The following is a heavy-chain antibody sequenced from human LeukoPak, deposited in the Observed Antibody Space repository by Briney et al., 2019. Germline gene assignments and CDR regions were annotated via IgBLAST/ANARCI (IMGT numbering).Heavy chain of an antibody. V-gene: IGHV1-8*03. CDR2: MNPNSGNT. D-gene: IGHD5-18*01. CDR1: GYTFTSYG. J-gene: IGHJ4*02. CDR3: AKVRSGYMYGAFDY. Sequence: ASVKVSCKASGYTFTSYGISWVRQAPGQGLEWMGWMNPNSGNTGYAQKFQGRVTITRNTSISTAYMELSSLRSEDTAVYYCAKVRSGYMYGAFDYWGQGTLVTVSS.